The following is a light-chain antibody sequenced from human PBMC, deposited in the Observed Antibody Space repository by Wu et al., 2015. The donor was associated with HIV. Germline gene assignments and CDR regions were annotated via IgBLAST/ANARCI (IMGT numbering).Light chain of an antibody. J-gene: IGKJ2*01. V-gene: IGKV3-20*01. CDR2: GAS. CDR3: QHYNNWPPYT. CDR1: QSISSSY. Sequence: EIVLTQSPGTLSLSPGERATLSCRASQSISSSYLAWYQQRPGQAPRLLIYGASIRASGIPDRVSGSGSGTDFTLTVNSLQSEDFAVYYCQHYNNWPPYTFGLGPRWRSN.